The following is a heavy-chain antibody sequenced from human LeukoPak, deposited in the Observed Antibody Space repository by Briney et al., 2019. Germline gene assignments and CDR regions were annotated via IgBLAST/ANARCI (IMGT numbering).Heavy chain of an antibody. CDR2: IYYSGST. CDR3: ARRGYYYYMDV. D-gene: IGHD3-16*01. J-gene: IGHJ6*03. Sequence: NPSETLSLTCTVSGGSISSGDYYWSWIRQPPGKGLEWIGYIYYSGSTYYNPSLKSVVTISVDTPKNQFSLKLSSVTAADTAVYYCARRGYYYYMDVWGKGTTVTVSS. CDR1: GGSISSGDYY. V-gene: IGHV4-30-4*08.